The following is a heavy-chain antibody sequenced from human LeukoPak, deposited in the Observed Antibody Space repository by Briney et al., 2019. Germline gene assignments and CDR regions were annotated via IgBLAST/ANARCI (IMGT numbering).Heavy chain of an antibody. CDR2: ISSSSSTI. CDR3: ARISDAFDI. V-gene: IGHV3-48*01. J-gene: IGHJ3*02. CDR1: GFTFSSYW. Sequence: PGGSLRLSCAASGFTFSSYWMSWVRQAPGKGLEWVSYISSSSSTIYYADSVKGRFTISRDNAKNSLYLQMNSLRAEDTAVYYCARISDAFDIWGQGTMVTVSS.